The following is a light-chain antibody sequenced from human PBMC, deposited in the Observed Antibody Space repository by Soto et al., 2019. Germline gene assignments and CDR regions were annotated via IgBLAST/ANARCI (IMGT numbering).Light chain of an antibody. CDR3: QTWGSGIVV. CDR2: LNSDGSH. V-gene: IGLV4-69*01. Sequence: QSVLTQSPSASASLGASVKLTCTLSSGHSNYAIAWHQQQSEKGPRYLMKLNSDGSHSKGDGIPDRVSGASSGAERYLTIYGLQSEDEADYYCQTWGSGIVVFGGGTQLTVL. J-gene: IGLJ2*01. CDR1: SGHSNYA.